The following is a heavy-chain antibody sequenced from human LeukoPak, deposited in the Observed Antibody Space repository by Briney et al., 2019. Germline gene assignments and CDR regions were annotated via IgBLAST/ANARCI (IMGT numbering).Heavy chain of an antibody. Sequence: PSETLSLTCTVSGGSISSYYWSWIRQPPGKGLEWIGYIYYSGSTNYNPSLKSRVTISVDTSKNQFSLKLSSVTAADTAVYYCAREPEYYDSSGYSSSGAFDIWGQGTMVTVSS. V-gene: IGHV4-59*01. CDR3: AREPEYYDSSGYSSSGAFDI. CDR1: GGSISSYY. J-gene: IGHJ3*02. D-gene: IGHD3-22*01. CDR2: IYYSGST.